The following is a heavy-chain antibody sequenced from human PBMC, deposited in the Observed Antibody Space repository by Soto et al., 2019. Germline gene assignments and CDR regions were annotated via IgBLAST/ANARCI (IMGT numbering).Heavy chain of an antibody. Sequence: PGESLNLSCSASGFTFRNAFMSWVRQAPGKGLEWVGRIKSKTDGGTTDYAAPVKGRFTISRDDSKSTLYLQMNSLKTEDTAVYYCTTVGYSYGNPPFDYWGQGTLVTVSS. J-gene: IGHJ4*02. CDR2: IKSKTDGGTT. CDR1: GFTFRNAF. D-gene: IGHD5-18*01. V-gene: IGHV3-15*01. CDR3: TTVGYSYGNPPFDY.